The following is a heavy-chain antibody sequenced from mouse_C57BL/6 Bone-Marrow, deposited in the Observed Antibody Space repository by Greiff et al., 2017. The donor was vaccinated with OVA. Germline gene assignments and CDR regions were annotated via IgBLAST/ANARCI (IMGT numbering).Heavy chain of an antibody. CDR2: IYPRDGST. CDR3: ARQGEYYFDY. V-gene: IGHV1-85*01. CDR1: GYTFTSYD. Sequence: QVQLQQSGPELVKPGASVKVSCKASGYTFTSYDINWVKQRHGQGLEWIGWIYPRDGSTKYNEKFKGKATLTVNTASSTAYMELHSLTSEDSAVYFCARQGEYYFDYWGQGTTLTFSS. J-gene: IGHJ2*01.